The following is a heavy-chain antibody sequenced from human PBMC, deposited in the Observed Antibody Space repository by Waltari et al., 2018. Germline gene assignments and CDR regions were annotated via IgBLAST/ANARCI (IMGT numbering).Heavy chain of an antibody. V-gene: IGHV3-7*04. D-gene: IGHD2-2*02. CDR1: GFTFSSYW. CDR3: ARNTGLDY. J-gene: IGHJ4*02. CDR2: IKEEGSEK. Sequence: EVQLVESGGGLVQPGGSLRLSCAASGFTFSSYWMSWVRQAPGEGLEGGANIKEEGSEKYHVDSVKGRFTSSRDNAKNSLYLQMSSLRAEDTAVYYCARNTGLDYWGQGTLVTVSS.